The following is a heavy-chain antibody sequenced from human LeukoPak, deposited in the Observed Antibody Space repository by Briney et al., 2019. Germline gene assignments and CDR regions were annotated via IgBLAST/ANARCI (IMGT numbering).Heavy chain of an antibody. CDR3: TRAVGLGPGAHFDQ. Sequence: GGSLRLSCAASGFSFSANYMSWVRQIPGKALEWVSYIPPTGTSVHYADSVRGRFTSSRDDAKNSLHLQMDSLRVEDTAVYYCTRAVGLGPGAHFDQWGQGALVIVSS. J-gene: IGHJ4*02. D-gene: IGHD1-26*01. CDR1: GFSFSANY. CDR2: IPPTGTSV. V-gene: IGHV3-11*01.